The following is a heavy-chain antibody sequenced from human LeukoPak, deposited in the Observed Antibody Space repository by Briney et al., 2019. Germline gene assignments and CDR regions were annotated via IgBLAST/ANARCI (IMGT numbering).Heavy chain of an antibody. J-gene: IGHJ4*02. CDR3: ARTLYGSGSTDPLCVY. CDR2: IIPIFGTA. D-gene: IGHD3-10*01. V-gene: IGHV1-69*05. Sequence: SVKVSCKASGGTFSSYAISWVRQAPGQGLEWMGGIIPIFGTANYAQKFQGRVTITTDESTSTAYMELSSLRSEDTAVYYCARTLYGSGSTDPLCVYWGQGTLVTVSS. CDR1: GGTFSSYA.